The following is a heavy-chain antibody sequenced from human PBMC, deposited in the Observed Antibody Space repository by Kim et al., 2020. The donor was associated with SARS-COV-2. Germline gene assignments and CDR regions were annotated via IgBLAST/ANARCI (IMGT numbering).Heavy chain of an antibody. D-gene: IGHD3-10*01. CDR2: IKRKGDGGTT. Sequence: GGSLRLSCAGSGFTFRNAWMNWVRQAPGKGLEWVGRIKRKGDGGTTDYGAPVKGRFSISRDDSKNTVYLQMNSLKSEDTAVYYCTTGSTLVRAGGSFYFYGMDAWGPGTTVNVSS. CDR1: GFTFRNAW. J-gene: IGHJ6*02. V-gene: IGHV3-15*01. CDR3: TTGSTLVRAGGSFYFYGMDA.